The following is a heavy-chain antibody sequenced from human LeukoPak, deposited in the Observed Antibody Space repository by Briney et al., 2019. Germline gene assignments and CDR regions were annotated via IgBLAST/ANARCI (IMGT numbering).Heavy chain of an antibody. CDR2: IYTSGGT. J-gene: IGHJ4*02. Sequence: SQTLSLTCTVSGGSISSGSYYWSWIRQPAGKGLEWIGRIYTSGGTNYNPSLKSRVTISVDTSKNQFSLKLSSVTAADTAVYYCARGSPYSSGWYYFDYWGQGTLVTVSS. CDR1: GGSISSGSYY. CDR3: ARGSPYSSGWYYFDY. D-gene: IGHD6-19*01. V-gene: IGHV4-61*02.